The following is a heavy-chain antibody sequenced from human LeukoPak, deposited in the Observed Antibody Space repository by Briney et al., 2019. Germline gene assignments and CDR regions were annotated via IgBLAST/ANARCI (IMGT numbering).Heavy chain of an antibody. Sequence: PSQTLSLTCTVSGGSISSGGYYWSWLRQHPGKGLEWIGYIYYSGSTYYNPSLKSRVTISVDTSKNQFSLKPSSVTAADTAVYYCARHSGHSVSYLFGFDIWGQGTTVTVSS. D-gene: IGHD1-26*01. CDR1: GGSISSGGYY. J-gene: IGHJ3*02. CDR2: IYYSGST. V-gene: IGHV4-31*03. CDR3: ARHSGHSVSYLFGFDI.